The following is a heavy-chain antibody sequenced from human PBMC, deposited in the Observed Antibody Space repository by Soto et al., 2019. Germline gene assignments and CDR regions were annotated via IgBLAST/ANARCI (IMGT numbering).Heavy chain of an antibody. CDR1: GYTFTSYG. J-gene: IGHJ6*03. D-gene: IGHD2-21*02. CDR3: ACGGTVTAWEGYYYYMDV. Sequence: QVPLVQSGAEVKKPGASVKVSCKASGYTFTSYGISWVRQAPGQGLEWMGWISAYNGKTNYAQKLQGRVTMTTDTTTSTAYMELRRLRSDDTAVYSCACGGTVTAWEGYYYYMDVWGKGTTVTVSS. CDR2: ISAYNGKT. V-gene: IGHV1-18*01.